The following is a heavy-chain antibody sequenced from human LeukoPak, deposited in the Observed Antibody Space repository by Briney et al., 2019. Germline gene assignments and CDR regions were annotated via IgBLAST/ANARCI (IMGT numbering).Heavy chain of an antibody. V-gene: IGHV4-38-2*02. CDR2: IYHSGST. J-gene: IGHJ4*02. D-gene: IGHD2-2*01. CDR1: GYSISSGYY. CDR3: ACSTSFLAPPDY. Sequence: SEALSLTCTVSGYSISSGYYWGWIRQPPGKGLEWIGRIYHSGSTYYNPSLKRRVTISVDTSKNQFSLKLSSVTAADTAVYYCACSTSFLAPPDYWGQGTLVTVSS.